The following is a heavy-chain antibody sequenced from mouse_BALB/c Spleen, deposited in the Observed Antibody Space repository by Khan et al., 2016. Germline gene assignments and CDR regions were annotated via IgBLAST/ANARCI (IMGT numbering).Heavy chain of an antibody. CDR2: IYYSGTI. V-gene: IGHV3-5*02. D-gene: IGHD2-10*01. CDR3: ARAYYGNYYFDY. CDR1: GISITTGNYR. J-gene: IGHJ2*01. Sequence: QLEESGPGLVKPSQTVSLTCTVTGISITTGNYRWSWIRQFPGNKLEWIGYIYYSGTITYNPSLTSRTTITRDPSKNQFFLEMNSLTAEDTDTYYCARAYYGNYYFDYWGQGTTLTVSS.